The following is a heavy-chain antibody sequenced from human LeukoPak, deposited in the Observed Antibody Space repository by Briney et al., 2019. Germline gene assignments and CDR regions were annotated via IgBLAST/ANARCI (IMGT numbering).Heavy chain of an antibody. CDR1: GGSISSGGYY. CDR2: IYYSGST. D-gene: IGHD2-2*01. CDR3: ARVDARPTVYYYYYGMDV. V-gene: IGHV4-31*03. Sequence: PSETLSLTCTVSGGSISSGGYYWSWIRQHPGTGLEWIGYIYYSGSTYYNPSLKSRVTISVDTSKNQFSLKLSSVTAADTAVYYCARVDARPTVYYYYYGMDVWGQGTTVTVSS. J-gene: IGHJ6*02.